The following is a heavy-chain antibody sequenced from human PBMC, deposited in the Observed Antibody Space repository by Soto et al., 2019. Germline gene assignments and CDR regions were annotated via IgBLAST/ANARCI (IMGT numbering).Heavy chain of an antibody. V-gene: IGHV1-18*01. CDR3: ARQPVAGTTFFDY. Sequence: QGQLVQSGAEVKKPGASVKVSCKASGYTFTSYGISWVRQAPGQGLELVGWISADNGNTNYAQKVQGRVTMTTDTSTTTAYMELTSLRSDDTTVYYCARQPVAGTTFFDYWGQGPLVTVSS. J-gene: IGHJ4*02. CDR2: ISADNGNT. CDR1: GYTFTSYG. D-gene: IGHD6-19*01.